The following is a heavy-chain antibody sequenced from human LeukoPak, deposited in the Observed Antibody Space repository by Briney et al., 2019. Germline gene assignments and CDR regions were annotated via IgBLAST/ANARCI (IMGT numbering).Heavy chain of an antibody. CDR3: ARVPTPGLDAFDI. V-gene: IGHV1-8*01. Sequence: ASVKVSCKASGYTFTSYDINWVRQATGQGLEWMGWMNPNSGNTGYAQKFQGRGTMTRNTSISTAYMELSSLRSEDTAVYYCARVPTPGLDAFDIWGQGTMVTVSS. CDR1: GYTFTSYD. J-gene: IGHJ3*02. CDR2: MNPNSGNT.